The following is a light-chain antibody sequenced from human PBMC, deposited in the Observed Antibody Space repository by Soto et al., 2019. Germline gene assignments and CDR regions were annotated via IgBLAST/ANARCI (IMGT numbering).Light chain of an antibody. J-gene: IGKJ1*01. CDR1: QSISKW. CDR2: DAS. Sequence: PMTLTPKTLSAFSGASVPITCRASQSISKWLAWYQQKQGKAPDLLIYDASRLESGVPSRFSGSGSGTEFTLTISSLQPDDFATYYCQQYNTYTTFGQGTNLDIK. CDR3: QQYNTYTT. V-gene: IGKV1-5*01.